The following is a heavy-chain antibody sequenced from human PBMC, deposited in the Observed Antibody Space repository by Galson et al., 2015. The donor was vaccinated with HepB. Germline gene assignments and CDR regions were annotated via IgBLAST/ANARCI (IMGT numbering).Heavy chain of an antibody. CDR1: GFTFSSYS. CDR3: ATVGIMVRGVLDY. Sequence: SLRLSCAASGFTFSSYSMNWVRQAPGKGLEWVSYISSSSSTIYYADSVKGRFTISRDNAKNSLYLQMNSLRAEDTAVYYCATVGIMVRGVLDYWGQGTLVTVSS. CDR2: ISSSSSTI. D-gene: IGHD3-10*01. V-gene: IGHV3-48*01. J-gene: IGHJ4*02.